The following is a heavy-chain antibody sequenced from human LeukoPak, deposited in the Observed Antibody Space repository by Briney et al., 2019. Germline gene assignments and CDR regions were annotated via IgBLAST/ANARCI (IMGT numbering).Heavy chain of an antibody. D-gene: IGHD2-15*01. V-gene: IGHV4-59*01. Sequence: SETLSLTCSVSGGSMSSYYWSWIRQSPGKGLEWIGYIYHSGSTDYNSSLKSRVTISEDTSKKQFSLKVSSVTAADTAVYYCARVLCYCSGGSCYSVWFDPWGQGTLVTVSS. CDR2: IYHSGST. CDR1: GGSMSSYY. J-gene: IGHJ5*02. CDR3: ARVLCYCSGGSCYSVWFDP.